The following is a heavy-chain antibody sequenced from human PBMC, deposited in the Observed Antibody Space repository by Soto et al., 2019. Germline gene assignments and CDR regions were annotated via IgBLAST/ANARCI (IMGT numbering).Heavy chain of an antibody. CDR3: ARRGESGYYSFFDY. J-gene: IGHJ4*02. CDR2: LYYSGSP. Sequence: SETLSLTCSVSGGSISRSSFHWAWIRQPPGKGLEWIGSLYYSGSPFYNPSLKSRVTISIDTSKNQFSLRLSSVTAADTALYYCARRGESGYYSFFDYWGQGTLVTVS. CDR1: GGSISRSSFH. V-gene: IGHV4-39*01. D-gene: IGHD3-3*01.